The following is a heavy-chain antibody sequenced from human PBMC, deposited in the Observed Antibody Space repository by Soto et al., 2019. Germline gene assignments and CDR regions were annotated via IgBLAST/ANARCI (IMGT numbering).Heavy chain of an antibody. CDR1: GYAFTTYG. D-gene: IGHD3-16*01. Sequence: QVHLVQSGAEVKKPGASVKVSCKGSGYAFTTYGITWVRQAPGQGLEWMGWISAHNGNTNYAQKLQGRVTVTRDPSTSTAYMELRSRRSDGTAMYDSPRGGDGDYWCQGALVTVPS. CDR2: ISAHNGNT. CDR3: PRGGDGDY. V-gene: IGHV1-18*01. J-gene: IGHJ4*02.